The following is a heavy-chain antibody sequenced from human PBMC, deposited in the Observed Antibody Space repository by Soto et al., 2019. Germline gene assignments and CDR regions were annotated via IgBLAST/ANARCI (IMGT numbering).Heavy chain of an antibody. CDR2: IYPSDSDT. CDR3: ARGGVSTRTFDY. CDR1: GYDFAGYW. V-gene: IGHV5-51*01. D-gene: IGHD3-3*01. Sequence: PGESLKISCKGSGYDFAGYWIAWVRQMPGKGLELMGIIYPSDSDTRYRPSFQGQVTISADKSISSAYLQWSSLRASDTAMYYCARGGVSTRTFDYWGQGTPVTVSS. J-gene: IGHJ4*01.